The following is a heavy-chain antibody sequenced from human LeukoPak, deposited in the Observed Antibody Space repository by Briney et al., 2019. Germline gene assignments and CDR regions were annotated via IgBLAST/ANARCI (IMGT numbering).Heavy chain of an antibody. V-gene: IGHV3-11*04. J-gene: IGHJ4*02. CDR2: ISSSGSKI. D-gene: IGHD3-10*01. CDR1: GFIFRNYY. CDR3: AKDPVPSYYGSGSADY. Sequence: GGSLRLSCEASGFIFRNYYMNWIRQTPGKGLEWVSYISSSGSKIYYADSVKGRFTISRDNAKNSLYLQMNSLTAEDTAIYYCAKDPVPSYYGSGSADYWGQGTLVTVSS.